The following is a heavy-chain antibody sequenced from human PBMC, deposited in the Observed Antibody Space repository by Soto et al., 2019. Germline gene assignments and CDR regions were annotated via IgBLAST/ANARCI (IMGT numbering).Heavy chain of an antibody. J-gene: IGHJ4*02. CDR1: GGSFSGYY. D-gene: IGHD5-12*01. V-gene: IGHV4-34*01. CDR2: INHSGST. Sequence: PSETLSLTCAVYGGSFSGYYWSWIRQPPGKGLEWIGEINHSGSTNYNPSLKSRFTISRDNSKNTLYLQMNSLRIEDTAVYYCTKDRATHRNYWGQGTLVTVSS. CDR3: TKDRATHRNY.